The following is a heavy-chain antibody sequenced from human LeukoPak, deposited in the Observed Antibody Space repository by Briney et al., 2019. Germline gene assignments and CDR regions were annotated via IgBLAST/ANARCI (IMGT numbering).Heavy chain of an antibody. J-gene: IGHJ3*02. V-gene: IGHV1-8*01. CDR3: ARVTEGEAFDI. CDR2: MNPNSGNT. Sequence: ASVKVSCKASEYTFTSYDINWVRQATGQGLERMGWMNPNSGNTGYAQKFQGRVTMTRNTSISTAYMELSSLRSEDTAVYYCARVTEGEAFDIWGQGTMVTVSS. CDR1: EYTFTSYD.